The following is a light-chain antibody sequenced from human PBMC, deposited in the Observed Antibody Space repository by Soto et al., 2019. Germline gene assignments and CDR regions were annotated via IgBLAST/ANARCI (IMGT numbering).Light chain of an antibody. J-gene: IGLJ2*01. CDR1: SSDVGGYKY. V-gene: IGLV2-14*01. CDR3: ASYTSSSTSVI. Sequence: QSVLTQPASVSGSPGQSITISCTGTSSDVGGYKYVSWSQQHLDKAPKLIIFEVSNRPSGISSRFSGSKSGNTASLTISGLQAEDEADYYCASYTSSSTSVIFGRGTKLTVL. CDR2: EVS.